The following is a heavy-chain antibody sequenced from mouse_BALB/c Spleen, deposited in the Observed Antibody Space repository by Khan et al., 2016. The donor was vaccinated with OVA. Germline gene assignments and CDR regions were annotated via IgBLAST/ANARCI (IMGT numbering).Heavy chain of an antibody. CDR1: GYSITSGYG. CDR2: TSYSGST. CDR3: ARTARIEY. Sequence: EVQLQQSGPGLVKPSQSLSLTCTVTGYSITSGYGWNWIRQFPGNKLEWMGYTSYSGSTNYNPSLKSRTSITRDTSTNPFFLQLNSVTTEDTATYYCARTARIEYWGQGTTLTVSS. D-gene: IGHD1-2*01. V-gene: IGHV3-2*02. J-gene: IGHJ2*01.